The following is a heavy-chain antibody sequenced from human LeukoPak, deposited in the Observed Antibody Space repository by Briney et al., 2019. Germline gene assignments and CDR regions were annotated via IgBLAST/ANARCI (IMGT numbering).Heavy chain of an antibody. Sequence: PGGSLRLSCAASGFTLSSYAMHWVRQAPGKGLEWVTLISYDGSSKYYADSVKGRFTISRDNSKDTLYLQMNSLRPEDTAVYYCAKDSSADDSSGYSYYFDYWGQGTLVTVSS. CDR2: ISYDGSSK. V-gene: IGHV3-30-3*01. D-gene: IGHD3-22*01. CDR1: GFTLSSYA. CDR3: AKDSSADDSSGYSYYFDY. J-gene: IGHJ4*02.